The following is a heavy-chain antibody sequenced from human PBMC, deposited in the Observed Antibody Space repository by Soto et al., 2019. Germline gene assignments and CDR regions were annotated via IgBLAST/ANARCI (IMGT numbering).Heavy chain of an antibody. D-gene: IGHD3-16*01. V-gene: IGHV4-59*01. CDR3: ARGSDGDYSDY. CDR1: GGSSGNYY. CDR2: ISYSGST. Sequence: QVQLQESGPGLVKPSETLSLTCTVSGGSSGNYYWSWIRQPPGKGLEWIGYISYSGSTNYNPSLKSRGTISQDTSKKQFSLKLNSVTAADTAVYYCARGSDGDYSDYWGQGTLVTVSS. J-gene: IGHJ4*02.